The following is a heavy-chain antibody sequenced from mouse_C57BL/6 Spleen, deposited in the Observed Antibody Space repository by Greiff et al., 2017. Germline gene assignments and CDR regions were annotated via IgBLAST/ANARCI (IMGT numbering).Heavy chain of an antibody. D-gene: IGHD3-2*02. Sequence: QVQLQQSGPELVKPGASVKISCKASGYAFSSSWMNWVKQRPGKGLEWIGRIYPGDGDTNYNGKFKGKDTLTADKSSSTAYMQLSSLTSEDSAVYFCATAQALDYWGQGTTLTVSS. J-gene: IGHJ2*01. CDR2: IYPGDGDT. CDR1: GYAFSSSW. CDR3: ATAQALDY. V-gene: IGHV1-82*01.